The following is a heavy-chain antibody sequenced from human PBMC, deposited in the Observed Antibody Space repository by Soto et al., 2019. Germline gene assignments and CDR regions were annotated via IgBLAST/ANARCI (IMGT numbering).Heavy chain of an antibody. CDR3: AREGGYGEGGYFDL. CDR1: GFTFSSYA. J-gene: IGHJ2*01. V-gene: IGHV3-30-3*01. D-gene: IGHD4-17*01. Sequence: QVQLVESGGGVVQPGRSLRLSCAASGFTFSSYAMHWFRQAPGKGLEWVAVISYDGSNKYYADYVKGRFTISRDNSKNTLYLQMNILRAEDTAVYYCAREGGYGEGGYFDLWGRGTLVTVSS. CDR2: ISYDGSNK.